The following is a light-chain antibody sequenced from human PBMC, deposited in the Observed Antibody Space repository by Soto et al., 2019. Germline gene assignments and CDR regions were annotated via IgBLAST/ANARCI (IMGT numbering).Light chain of an antibody. Sequence: DIQMTQSPSSVSASVGDRFTITCRASQDINKWLEWYQQKPGTAPKLLXYSASSLYTGVPSRYRGSGSGTDFTLTISSLQPEDFETYYCQQANTFALTFGGGTKVDIK. V-gene: IGKV1-12*01. CDR2: SAS. J-gene: IGKJ4*01. CDR3: QQANTFALT. CDR1: QDINKW.